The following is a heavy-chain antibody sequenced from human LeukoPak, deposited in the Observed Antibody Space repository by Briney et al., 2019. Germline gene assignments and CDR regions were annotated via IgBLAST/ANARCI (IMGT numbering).Heavy chain of an antibody. V-gene: IGHV1-18*01. D-gene: IGHD3-22*01. CDR2: ISAYNGNT. Sequence: GASVKVSCKASGYTFTSYGISWVRQAPGQGLEWMGWISAYNGNTNYAQKLQGRVTMTTDTSTSTAYMELRSLRSEDTAVYYCARDVGLYYYDRGAFDIWGQGTMVTVSS. CDR3: ARDVGLYYYDRGAFDI. J-gene: IGHJ3*02. CDR1: GYTFTSYG.